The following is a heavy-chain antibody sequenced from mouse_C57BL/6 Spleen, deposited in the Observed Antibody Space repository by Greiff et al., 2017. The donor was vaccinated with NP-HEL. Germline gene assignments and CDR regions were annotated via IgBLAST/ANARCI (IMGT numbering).Heavy chain of an antibody. CDR1: GFTFSSYG. Sequence: EVKLVESGGDLVKPGGSLKLSCAASGFTFSSYGMSWVRQTPDKRLEWVATISSGGSYTYYPDSVKGRFTTSRDNAKNTLYLQMSSLKSEDTAMYYCARPSNYYGSSYFDYWGQGTTLTVSS. CDR3: ARPSNYYGSSYFDY. CDR2: ISSGGSYT. J-gene: IGHJ2*01. D-gene: IGHD1-1*01. V-gene: IGHV5-6*01.